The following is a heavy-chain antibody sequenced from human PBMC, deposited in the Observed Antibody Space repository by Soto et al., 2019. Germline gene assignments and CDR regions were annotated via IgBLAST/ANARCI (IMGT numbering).Heavy chain of an antibody. D-gene: IGHD2-15*01. J-gene: IGHJ5*02. CDR1: GGSFSGYY. V-gene: IGHV4-34*01. CDR2: INHSGST. Sequence: SETLSLTCAVYGGSFSGYYWSWLRQPPGKGLEWIGEINHSGSTNYNPSLKSRVTISVDTSKNQFSLKLSSVTAADTAVYYCAKNGYCSGGSCYEVRWFDPWGQGTLVTVSS. CDR3: AKNGYCSGGSCYEVRWFDP.